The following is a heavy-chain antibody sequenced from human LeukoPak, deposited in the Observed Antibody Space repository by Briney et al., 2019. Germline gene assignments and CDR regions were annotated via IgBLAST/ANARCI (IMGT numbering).Heavy chain of an antibody. CDR3: ARDVEMYSSTWSDAFDI. CDR2: ISSSGSTI. Sequence: AGGSLRLSCAASGFTFSDYYMSWIRQAPGKGLEWVSYISSSGSTIYYADSVKGRFTISRDNAKNSLYLQMNSLRVEDTAVYYCARDVEMYSSTWSDAFDIWGQGTMVTVSS. V-gene: IGHV3-11*04. J-gene: IGHJ3*02. CDR1: GFTFSDYY. D-gene: IGHD6-13*01.